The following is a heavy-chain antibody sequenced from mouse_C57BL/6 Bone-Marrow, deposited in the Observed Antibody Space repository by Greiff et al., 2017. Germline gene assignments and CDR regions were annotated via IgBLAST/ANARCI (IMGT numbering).Heavy chain of an antibody. CDR2: ISYSGST. Sequence: EVQLVESGPGLAKPSQTLSLTCPVTGHSISSDYWNWIRKFPGNKLEYMGYISYSGSTYYNPSLKSRISIIRDTSKNQYYLQLNSVTTEDTATYYCASTDGYYGWFADWGQGTLVTVSA. D-gene: IGHD2-3*01. CDR3: ASTDGYYGWFAD. CDR1: GHSISSDY. V-gene: IGHV3-8*01. J-gene: IGHJ3*01.